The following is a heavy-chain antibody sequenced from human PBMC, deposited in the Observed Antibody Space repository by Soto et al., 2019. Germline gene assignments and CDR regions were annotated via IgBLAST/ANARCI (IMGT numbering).Heavy chain of an antibody. Sequence: SETLSLTCAVAGGSISSGGYTWSWIRQPPGKGLEWIGYIYHSGSTYYNPSLKSRVTISVDRSKNQFSLKLSSVTAADTAAYYCAREVVTKHYYFDYWGQGTLVTVSS. V-gene: IGHV4-30-2*01. D-gene: IGHD3-22*01. J-gene: IGHJ4*02. CDR1: GGSISSGGYT. CDR3: AREVVTKHYYFDY. CDR2: IYHSGST.